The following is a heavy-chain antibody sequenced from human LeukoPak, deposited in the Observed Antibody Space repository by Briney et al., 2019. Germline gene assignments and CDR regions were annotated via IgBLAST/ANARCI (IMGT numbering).Heavy chain of an antibody. D-gene: IGHD6-6*01. V-gene: IGHV3-30-3*01. CDR2: ISYDGGNK. CDR3: ARDRGYSSSPGVDY. J-gene: IGHJ4*02. Sequence: GRSLRLSCAASGFTFSSYAMHWVRQPPGKGPEWVAVISYDGGNKYYADSVKGRFTISRDNSKNTLYLQMNSLTAEDTAVYYCARDRGYSSSPGVDYWGQGTLVTVSS. CDR1: GFTFSSYA.